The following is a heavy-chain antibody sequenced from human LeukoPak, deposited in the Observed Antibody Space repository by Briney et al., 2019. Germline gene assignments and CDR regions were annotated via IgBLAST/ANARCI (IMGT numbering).Heavy chain of an antibody. CDR3: ASLSRGERSSSPAGIFDY. Sequence: PSETLSLTCTVSGGSISSSSYYWGWIRQPPGKGLEWIGSIYYSGSTYYNPSLKSRVTISVDTSKNQFSLKLSSVTAADTAVYYCASLSRGERSSSPAGIFDYWGQGTLVTVSS. J-gene: IGHJ4*02. CDR1: GGSISSSSYY. D-gene: IGHD6-6*01. CDR2: IYYSGST. V-gene: IGHV4-39*07.